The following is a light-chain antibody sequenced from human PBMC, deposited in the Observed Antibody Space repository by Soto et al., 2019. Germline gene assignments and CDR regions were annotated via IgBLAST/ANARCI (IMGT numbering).Light chain of an antibody. CDR3: QQYHIRPYT. Sequence: DIQMTQSPSSVSASVGDRVTITCRASQGISSWLAWYQQKPGKAPNLLIYAASSLHSGVPSRFSGSGSGTDFTLTISSLQPEDLAIYYCQQYHIRPYTFGQGTRLEIK. CDR2: AAS. J-gene: IGKJ5*01. V-gene: IGKV1-12*01. CDR1: QGISSW.